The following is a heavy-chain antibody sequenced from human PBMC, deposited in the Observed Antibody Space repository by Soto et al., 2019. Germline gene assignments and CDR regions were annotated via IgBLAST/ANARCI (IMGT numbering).Heavy chain of an antibody. CDR3: ARKLELRGSYYYYYDMDV. CDR1: GYTFTDYY. CDR2: INPNSGGA. D-gene: IGHD1-7*01. Sequence: SVNVSFKASGYTFTDYYMHWVRQAPGQGLEWMGWINPNSGGANYAQKFQGRVTMTRDTSISTAYMELSRLRSDDTAVYYCARKLELRGSYYYYYDMDVWGQGTTVTVSS. J-gene: IGHJ6*02. V-gene: IGHV1-2*02.